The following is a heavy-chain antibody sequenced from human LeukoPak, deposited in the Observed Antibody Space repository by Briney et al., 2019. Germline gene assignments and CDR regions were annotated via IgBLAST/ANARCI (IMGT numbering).Heavy chain of an antibody. V-gene: IGHV3-7*01. CDR2: IKQDGSEK. Sequence: GGPLRLSCAASGFTFSSYWMSWVRQAPGKGMEWVANIKQDGSEKYYVDSVKGRFTISRDNAKNSLYLQMNSLRAEDTAVYYCARVLTMIVGDAFDIWGQGTMVTVSS. CDR1: GFTFSSYW. J-gene: IGHJ3*02. D-gene: IGHD3-22*01. CDR3: ARVLTMIVGDAFDI.